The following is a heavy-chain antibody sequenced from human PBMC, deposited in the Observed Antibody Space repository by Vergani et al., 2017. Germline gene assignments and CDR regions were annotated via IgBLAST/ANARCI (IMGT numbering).Heavy chain of an antibody. CDR1: GYTFTDHY. V-gene: IGHV1-69-2*01. CDR2: VVPEDGET. J-gene: IGHJ6*02. CDR3: ATPQTVTTGGMEV. D-gene: IGHD4-17*01. Sequence: EVQLVQSGAEVKKPGATMKISCKVSGYTFTDHYMHWVKQAPGKGLEWMGRVVPEDGETIYAEKFKGRVTIAADTSTDTAHLELSSLRSEDTAVYYCATPQTVTTGGMEVWGQGTTVIVSS.